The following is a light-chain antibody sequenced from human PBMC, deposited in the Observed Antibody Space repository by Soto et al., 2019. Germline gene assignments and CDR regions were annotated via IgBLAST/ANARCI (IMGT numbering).Light chain of an antibody. CDR1: TGAVTSSNY. Sequence: QTVVTQGPSLTVSPGGTVTLTCAVYTGAVTSSNYPNWFQQKPGQAPRALIYSTNHKYSWTPARFSGSLLGGKAALTLSGVQPEDEADYYCLLYYGGQLGVFGGGTKLTVL. V-gene: IGLV7-43*01. CDR2: STN. CDR3: LLYYGGQLGV. J-gene: IGLJ2*01.